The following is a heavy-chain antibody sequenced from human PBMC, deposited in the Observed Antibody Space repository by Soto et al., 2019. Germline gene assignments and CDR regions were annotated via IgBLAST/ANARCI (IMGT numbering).Heavy chain of an antibody. D-gene: IGHD3-16*01. J-gene: IGHJ4*02. CDR1: GFTFSTYA. Sequence: EVQLLESGGGLVQPGGSMRLSCAASGFTFSTYAMSWVRQAPGKGLEWVSAISGSGASTYYADSVKGRFTISRDNSKNTLYLQMNSLGAEDTALYYCAKDHWGSYSGQGTLVTVSP. CDR3: AKDHWGSY. V-gene: IGHV3-23*01. CDR2: ISGSGAST.